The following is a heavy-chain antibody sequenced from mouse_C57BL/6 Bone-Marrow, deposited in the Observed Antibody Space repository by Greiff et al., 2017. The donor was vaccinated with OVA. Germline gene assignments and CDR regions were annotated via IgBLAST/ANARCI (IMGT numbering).Heavy chain of an antibody. CDR1: GYTFTDYY. CDR2: INPNNGGT. J-gene: IGHJ3*01. CDR3: APLYYGYGPY. V-gene: IGHV1-26*01. Sequence: VQLQQPGPELVKPGASVKISCKASGYTFTDYYMNWVKQSHGKSLEWIGDINPNNGGTSYNQKFKGKATLTVDKSSSTAYMELRSLTSEDSAVYYCAPLYYGYGPYWGQGTLVTVSA. D-gene: IGHD2-2*01.